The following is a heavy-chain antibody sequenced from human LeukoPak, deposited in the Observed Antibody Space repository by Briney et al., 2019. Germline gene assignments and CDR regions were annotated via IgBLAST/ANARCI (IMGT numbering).Heavy chain of an antibody. J-gene: IGHJ2*01. Sequence: ASVKVSCKVSGYTLTELSMHWVRQAPGKGLEWMGGFDPEDGETIYAQKFQGRVTMTEDTSTDTAYMELSSLTSEDTAVYYCTTWTWPGGYFRGWYFDLWGRGTLVTVSS. D-gene: IGHD3-22*01. V-gene: IGHV1-24*01. CDR2: FDPEDGET. CDR3: TTWTWPGGYFRGWYFDL. CDR1: GYTLTELS.